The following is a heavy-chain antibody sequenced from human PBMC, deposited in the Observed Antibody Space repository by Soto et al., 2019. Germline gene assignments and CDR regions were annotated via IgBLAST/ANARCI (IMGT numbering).Heavy chain of an antibody. V-gene: IGHV4-61*01. Sequence: PSETLSLTCTVSGGSVSSGSYYWSWIRQPPGKGLEWIGYIYYSGSTNYNPSLTSRVTISVDTSKNQFPLKLSSVTAADTAVYYCARERSPRYGDNWFDPWGQGTLVTVSS. CDR2: IYYSGST. J-gene: IGHJ5*02. CDR3: ARERSPRYGDNWFDP. CDR1: GGSVSSGSYY. D-gene: IGHD4-17*01.